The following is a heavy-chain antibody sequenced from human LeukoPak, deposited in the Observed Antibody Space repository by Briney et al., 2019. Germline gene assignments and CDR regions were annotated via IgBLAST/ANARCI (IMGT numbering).Heavy chain of an antibody. D-gene: IGHD2-2*01. CDR3: ARWSGVTPIVVVPADYGFDP. CDR1: GDSVSSNSAA. V-gene: IGHV6-1*01. J-gene: IGHJ5*02. CDR2: TYYRSKWYN. Sequence: SQTLSLTCAISGDSVSSNSAAWNWMRQSPSRGLEWLGRTYYRSKWYNGYAVFVESRISVNPDTSKNQFSLKLSSVTAADTAVYYCARWSGVTPIVVVPADYGFDPWGQGTLVTVSS.